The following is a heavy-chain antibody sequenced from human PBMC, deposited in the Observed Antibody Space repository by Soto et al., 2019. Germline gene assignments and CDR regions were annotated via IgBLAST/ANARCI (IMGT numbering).Heavy chain of an antibody. CDR3: ARDTYSGYDFGL. CDR2: IPSRGRP. V-gene: IGHV4-30-4*01. CDR1: GASVAGGSYY. D-gene: IGHD5-12*01. Sequence: QVQLRESGPGLVKPSQTLSLTCSVSGASVAGGSYYWSWVRQPPGKGLEWIGYIPSRGRPFYNPSLTSRGTITADTTKNQFSLQLTSGPDADTAVYYCARDTYSGYDFGLWGQGTLVTVSS. J-gene: IGHJ5*02.